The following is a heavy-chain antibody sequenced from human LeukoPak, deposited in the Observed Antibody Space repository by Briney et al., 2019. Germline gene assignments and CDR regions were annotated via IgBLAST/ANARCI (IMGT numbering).Heavy chain of an antibody. CDR3: AKVRGVLLGDAFDI. V-gene: IGHV3-9*01. CDR2: ISWNSGSI. D-gene: IGHD3-10*01. CDR1: GFTFDDYA. Sequence: GRSLRLSCAASGFTFDDYAIHWVRQAPGKGREWVSGISWNSGSIGYADSVKGRFTISRDNAKNYLYLQMNSLRAEDTALYYCAKVRGVLLGDAFDIWGQGTMVTVSS. J-gene: IGHJ3*02.